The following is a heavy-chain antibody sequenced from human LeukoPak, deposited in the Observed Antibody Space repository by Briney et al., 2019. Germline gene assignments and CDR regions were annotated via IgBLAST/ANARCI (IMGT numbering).Heavy chain of an antibody. CDR2: IIPIFGTA. J-gene: IGHJ5*02. V-gene: IGHV1-69*05. CDR1: GGTFSSYA. CDR3: ARGIESRDSSGYYYWFDP. D-gene: IGHD3-22*01. Sequence: SVKVSCKASGGTFSSYAISWVRQAPGQGLEWMGGIIPIFGTANYAQKFQGRVTITTDESTSTAYMELSSLRSEDTAVYYRARGIESRDSSGYYYWFDPWGQGTLVTVSS.